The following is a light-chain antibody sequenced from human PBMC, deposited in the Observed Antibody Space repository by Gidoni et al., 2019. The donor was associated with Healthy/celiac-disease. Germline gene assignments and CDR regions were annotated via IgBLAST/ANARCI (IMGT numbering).Light chain of an antibody. V-gene: IGKV3-11*01. CDR3: QQRSNPYT. CDR2: DAS. Sequence: EIVLTQSPATLSLSPGERAPPSCRASQSVSSYLAWYQQKPGQAPRLLIYDASNTATGIPARFGGSWSGTDFTLTISRLEPEDFADYCCQQRSNPYTFGQGTKLEIK. J-gene: IGKJ2*01. CDR1: QSVSSY.